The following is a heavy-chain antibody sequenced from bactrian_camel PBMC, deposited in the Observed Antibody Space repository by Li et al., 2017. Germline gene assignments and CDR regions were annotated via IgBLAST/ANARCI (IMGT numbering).Heavy chain of an antibody. CDR2: INSGLGTT. Sequence: QLVESGGGLVQPGGSLRLSCAATGFTFSNYAMGWVRQAPGKGLEWVSHINSGLGTTFYADSVKGRFLISQDKADNTWYLQMNSLKPEDTAVYYCAANRGDNEYNVVDAPTDWGQGTQVTVS. CDR1: GFTFSNYA. J-gene: IGHJ4*01. CDR3: AANRGDNEYNVVDAPTD. D-gene: IGHD3*01. V-gene: IGHV3S40*01.